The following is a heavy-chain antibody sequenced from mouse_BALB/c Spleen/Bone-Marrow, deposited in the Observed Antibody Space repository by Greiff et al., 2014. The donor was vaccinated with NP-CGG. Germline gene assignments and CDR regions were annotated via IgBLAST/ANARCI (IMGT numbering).Heavy chain of an antibody. J-gene: IGHJ4*01. CDR3: ARNGYYVYYYAMDY. D-gene: IGHD2-3*01. CDR1: GFNIKDTY. CDR2: IDPANGNT. Sequence: EVQLQQSGAELVKPGASVKLSCTASGFNIKDTYMHWVKQRPEQGLEWIGRIDPANGNTKYDPKFQGKATITADTSSNTAYLQLSSLTSEDTAVYYFARNGYYVYYYAMDYWGQGTSVTVSS. V-gene: IGHV14-3*02.